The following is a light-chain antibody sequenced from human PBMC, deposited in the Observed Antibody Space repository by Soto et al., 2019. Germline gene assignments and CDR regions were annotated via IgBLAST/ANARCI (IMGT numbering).Light chain of an antibody. V-gene: IGKV3-20*01. CDR1: QSVRSS. J-gene: IGKJ5*01. Sequence: EIVLTQSPGTLSLSPGERATLSCRASQSVRSSLAWYQQKPGQAPRLLIYGASSRATGIPDRFSGSGSGTDFTLTISRLGPEDFAVYCCQQYGSSPITFGQGTRLEIK. CDR3: QQYGSSPIT. CDR2: GAS.